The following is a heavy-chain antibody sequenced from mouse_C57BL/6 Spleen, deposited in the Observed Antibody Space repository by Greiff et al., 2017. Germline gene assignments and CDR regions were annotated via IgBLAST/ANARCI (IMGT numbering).Heavy chain of an antibody. Sequence: QVQLQQSGPELVKPGASVKISCKASGYTFTDYYINWVKQRPGQGLEWIGGIFPGSGSTYYDEKFKGKATLTVDKSSSTAYMLLSSLTSEDSAVYFCARVGIYYGNYDWFAYWGQGTLVTVSA. V-gene: IGHV1-75*01. CDR1: GYTFTDYY. D-gene: IGHD2-1*01. CDR3: ARVGIYYGNYDWFAY. CDR2: IFPGSGST. J-gene: IGHJ3*01.